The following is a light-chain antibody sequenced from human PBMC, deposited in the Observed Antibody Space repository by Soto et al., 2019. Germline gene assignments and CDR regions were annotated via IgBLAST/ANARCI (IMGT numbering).Light chain of an antibody. CDR1: QGISNY. V-gene: IGKV1-9*01. J-gene: IGKJ4*01. CDR3: QHRHSYPLT. CDR2: TAS. Sequence: DIQLTQSPSFLSASVGDRVTITCRASQGISNYLAWYQQKAGKAPKLLIHTASTLQNGVPSSFSGSGSGTEFTLTISSLQPEDLATYYCQHRHSYPLTFGGGTKVEIK.